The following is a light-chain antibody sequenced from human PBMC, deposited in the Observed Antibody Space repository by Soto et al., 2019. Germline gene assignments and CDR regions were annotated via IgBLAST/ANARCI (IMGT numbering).Light chain of an antibody. J-gene: IGKJ4*01. Sequence: DIHMTQSPSSLSASVGDRVTIACRASQSISSSLNWYQQKPGKAPKLLIYAASSLQSGVPSRFSGSGSGTDFTLTISSLQPEDFATYYCQQSYSTLLLTFGGGTKVEIK. CDR2: AAS. CDR3: QQSYSTLLLT. V-gene: IGKV1-39*01. CDR1: QSISSS.